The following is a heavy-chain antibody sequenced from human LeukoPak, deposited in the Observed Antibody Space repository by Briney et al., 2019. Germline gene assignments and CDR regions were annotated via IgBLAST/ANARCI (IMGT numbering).Heavy chain of an antibody. CDR3: AREKYDYDSSGPENWFDP. Sequence: GGSLRLSCAASGFIVSSNYMSWVRQAPGKGLEWVSVLYSGGNTYYADSVKGRFTISRDNSKNTLYLQMNSLRVEDTAVYYCAREKYDYDSSGPENWFDPWGQGTLVTVSS. D-gene: IGHD3-22*01. CDR2: LYSGGNT. CDR1: GFIVSSNY. J-gene: IGHJ5*02. V-gene: IGHV3-53*01.